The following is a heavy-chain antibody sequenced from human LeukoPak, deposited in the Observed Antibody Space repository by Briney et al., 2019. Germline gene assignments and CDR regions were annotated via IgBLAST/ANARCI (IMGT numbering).Heavy chain of an antibody. CDR3: ARSPGFWSGYYYYYYYMDV. J-gene: IGHJ6*03. V-gene: IGHV1-69*13. Sequence: ASVKVSCKASGGTFSSYAISWVRQAPGQGLEWMGGIIPIFGTANYAQKFQGRVTITADESTSTAYMELSSLRSEDTAVYYCARSPGFWSGYYYYYYYMDVWGKGTTVTVSS. CDR2: IIPIFGTA. D-gene: IGHD3-3*01. CDR1: GGTFSSYA.